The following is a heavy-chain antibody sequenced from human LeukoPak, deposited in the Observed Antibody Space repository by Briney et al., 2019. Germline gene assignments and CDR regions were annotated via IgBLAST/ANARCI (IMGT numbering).Heavy chain of an antibody. D-gene: IGHD6-13*01. CDR3: AKTRPLDSSSWSHGDY. CDR1: GLIFRNYA. CDR2: ISGDGTET. V-gene: IGHV3-23*01. Sequence: GGSLRLSCTASGLIFRNYAMTWVRQAPRKGLEWVSTISGDGTETFYADSVKGRFTISRDNSKNTHYLQMSSLRAEDTGIYYCAKTRPLDSSSWSHGDYWGQGTLVTVSS. J-gene: IGHJ4*02.